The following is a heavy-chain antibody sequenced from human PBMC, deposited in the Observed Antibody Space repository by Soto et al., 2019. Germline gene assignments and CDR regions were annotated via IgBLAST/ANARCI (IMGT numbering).Heavy chain of an antibody. CDR2: ISSSGTGI. CDR3: ARAFSDAFDI. J-gene: IGHJ3*02. Sequence: EVQLVESGGGLVQPGGSLRLSCAASGFTFSSYSMNWVRQAPGKGLEWVSYISSSGTGIYYADSVKGRFTISRDNAKKSLYLQMSSLRAEDTAVYYCARAFSDAFDIWGQGTTVTVSP. CDR1: GFTFSSYS. V-gene: IGHV3-48*04.